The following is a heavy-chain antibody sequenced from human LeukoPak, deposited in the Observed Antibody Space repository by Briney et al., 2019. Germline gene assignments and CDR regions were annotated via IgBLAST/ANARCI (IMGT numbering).Heavy chain of an antibody. Sequence: SETLSLTCAVYGGSFSGYYWSWIRRPPGKGLEWIGEINHSGSTNYNPSLKSRVTISVDTSKNQFSLKLSSVTAADTAVYYCARGKGYDFWSGYSLLYYFDYWGQGTLVTVSS. D-gene: IGHD3-3*01. CDR2: INHSGST. CDR1: GGSFSGYY. V-gene: IGHV4-34*01. CDR3: ARGKGYDFWSGYSLLYYFDY. J-gene: IGHJ4*02.